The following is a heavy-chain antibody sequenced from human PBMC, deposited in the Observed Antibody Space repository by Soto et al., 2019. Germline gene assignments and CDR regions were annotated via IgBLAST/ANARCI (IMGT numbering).Heavy chain of an antibody. Sequence: PAGSLRLSCAASGFTFSSYAMSWVRQAPGKGLEWVSAISGSGGSTYYADSVKGRFTISRDNSKNTLYLQMNSLRAEDTAVYYCAKDTVYYYGSGSSYNWFDPWGQGTLVTVSS. CDR1: GFTFSSYA. J-gene: IGHJ5*02. D-gene: IGHD3-10*01. V-gene: IGHV3-23*01. CDR3: AKDTVYYYGSGSSYNWFDP. CDR2: ISGSGGST.